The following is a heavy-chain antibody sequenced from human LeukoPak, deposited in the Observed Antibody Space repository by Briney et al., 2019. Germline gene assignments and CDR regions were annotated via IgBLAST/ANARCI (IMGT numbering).Heavy chain of an antibody. CDR1: GSIFTSYG. V-gene: IGHV1-18*01. J-gene: IGHJ4*02. CDR3: ARVSSWIQLWQRYFDY. CDR2: ISVYNGNT. Sequence: ASVKVSCKASGSIFTSYGISWVRQAPGQGLEWMGWISVYNGNTNYSQRLQGRVTMTTDTSTTTAYMELRSLRSDDTAVYYCARVSSWIQLWQRYFDYWGQGTLVTVSS. D-gene: IGHD5-18*01.